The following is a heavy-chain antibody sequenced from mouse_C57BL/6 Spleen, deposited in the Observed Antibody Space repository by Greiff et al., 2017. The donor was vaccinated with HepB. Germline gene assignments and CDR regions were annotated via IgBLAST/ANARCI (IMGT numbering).Heavy chain of an antibody. V-gene: IGHV5-16*01. CDR3: ARTTAMDY. CDR2: INYDGSST. D-gene: IGHD6-1*01. CDR1: GFTFSDYY. Sequence: EVQVVESEGGLVQPGSSMKLSCTASGFTFSDYYMAWVRQVPEKGLEWVANINYDGSSTYYLDSLKSRFIISRDNAKNILYLQMSSLKSEDTATYYCARTTAMDYWGQGTSVTVSS. J-gene: IGHJ4*01.